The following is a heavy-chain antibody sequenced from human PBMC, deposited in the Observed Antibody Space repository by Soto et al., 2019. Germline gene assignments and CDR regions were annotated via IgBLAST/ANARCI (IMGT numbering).Heavy chain of an antibody. J-gene: IGHJ6*03. Sequence: EVQLLESGGGLVQPGGSLRLSCAASGFTFSSYAMSWVRQAPGKGLEWVSAISGSGGSTYYADSVKGRFTISRDNSKNTLYLQMNSLRAEDTAVYYCAKAYSNYGLGYYYMDVWCKGTTVTVSS. D-gene: IGHD4-4*01. V-gene: IGHV3-23*01. CDR2: ISGSGGST. CDR3: AKAYSNYGLGYYYMDV. CDR1: GFTFSSYA.